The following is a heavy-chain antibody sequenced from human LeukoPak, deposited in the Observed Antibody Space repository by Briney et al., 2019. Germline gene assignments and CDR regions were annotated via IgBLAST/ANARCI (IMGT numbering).Heavy chain of an antibody. CDR2: ISSSSSYI. D-gene: IGHD2-15*01. CDR1: GFTFSGYS. Sequence: PGGSLRLSCAASGFTFSGYSMNWVRQAPGKGLEWVSSISSSSSYIYYADSVKGRFTISRDNAKNSLYLQMNSLRAEDTAVYYCARVYCSGGSCYFDAFDIWGQGTMVTVSS. J-gene: IGHJ3*02. V-gene: IGHV3-21*01. CDR3: ARVYCSGGSCYFDAFDI.